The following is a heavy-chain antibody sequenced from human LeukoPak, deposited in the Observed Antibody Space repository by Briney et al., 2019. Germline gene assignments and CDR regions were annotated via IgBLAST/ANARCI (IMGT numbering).Heavy chain of an antibody. D-gene: IGHD6-6*01. V-gene: IGHV3-7*01. J-gene: IGHJ4*02. CDR1: GFTFSSYW. Sequence: GGSLRLSCAASGFTFSSYWMSWVRQAPGKGLEWVANIKQDGSEKCYVDSVKGRFTISRDNAKNSLYLQMNSLRAEDTAVYYCARDCGYSSSCFDYWGQGTLVTVSS. CDR3: ARDCGYSSSCFDY. CDR2: IKQDGSEK.